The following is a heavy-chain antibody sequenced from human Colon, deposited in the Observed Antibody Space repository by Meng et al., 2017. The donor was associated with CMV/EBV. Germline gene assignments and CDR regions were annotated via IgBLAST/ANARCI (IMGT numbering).Heavy chain of an antibody. J-gene: IGHJ4*02. CDR1: GYTFSDFG. V-gene: IGHV1-18*01. CDR3: ARGASNFGSEMDS. D-gene: IGHD2-15*01. Sequence: ASVKVSCKTSGYTFSDFGVSWVRQAPGQGLEWMGWISPYSRDTNYPQKFQDRVTLTVDTYRSTVFMELRGLRSDDTAFYYCARGASNFGSEMDSWGQGTRVIVSS. CDR2: ISPYSRDT.